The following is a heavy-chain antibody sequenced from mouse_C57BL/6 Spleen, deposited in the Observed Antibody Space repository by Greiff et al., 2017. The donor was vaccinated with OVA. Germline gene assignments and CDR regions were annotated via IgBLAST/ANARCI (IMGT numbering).Heavy chain of an antibody. D-gene: IGHD1-1*01. J-gene: IGHJ1*03. Sequence: EVQLQQSGPELVKPGASVKISCKASGYSFTDYNMNWVKQSNGKSLEWIGVINPNYGTTSYNQKFKGKATLTVDQSSSTAYMQLNSLTSEDSAVYYCARIYYDGSSYEDGYFDVWGTGTTVTVSS. CDR2: INPNYGTT. CDR1: GYSFTDYN. V-gene: IGHV1-39*01. CDR3: ARIYYDGSSYEDGYFDV.